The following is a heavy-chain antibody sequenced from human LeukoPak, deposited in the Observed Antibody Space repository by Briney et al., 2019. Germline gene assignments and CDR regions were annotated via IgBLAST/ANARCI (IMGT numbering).Heavy chain of an antibody. V-gene: IGHV3-21*01. J-gene: IGHJ4*02. CDR3: ARDTASRLATYYYGSGSLD. CDR1: GFTFRSYA. D-gene: IGHD3-10*01. CDR2: ISHIGSYI. Sequence: GGSLRLSCAASGFTFRSYAMNWVRQAPGKGLEWVSSISHIGSYIYYADSVKGRFTISRDNAKNSLYLQMNSLRAEDTAVYYCARDTASRLATYYYGSGSLDWGQGTLVTVSS.